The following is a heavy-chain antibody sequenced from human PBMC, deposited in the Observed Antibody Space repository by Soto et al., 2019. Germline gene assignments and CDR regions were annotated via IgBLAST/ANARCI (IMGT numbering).Heavy chain of an antibody. J-gene: IGHJ4*02. D-gene: IGHD1-26*01. V-gene: IGHV1-3*01. CDR3: ARDLGVGAASDY. CDR1: GYTFTSYA. Sequence: QVQLVQSGAEVKKPGASVKVSRKASGYTFTSYAMHWVRQAPGQRLEWMGWINAGNGNTKYSQKFQGRVTITRDTSASTAYMELSSLRSEDTAVYYCARDLGVGAASDYWGQVTLVTVSS. CDR2: INAGNGNT.